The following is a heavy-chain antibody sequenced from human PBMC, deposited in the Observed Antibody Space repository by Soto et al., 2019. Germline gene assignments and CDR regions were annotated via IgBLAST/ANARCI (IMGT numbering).Heavy chain of an antibody. Sequence: GGSLRLSCAASGFTFSSYAMSWVRQASGKGLEWVSAISGSGGSTYYADSVKGRFTISRDNSKNTLYLQMNSLRAEDTAVYYCAKDRPSITIFGVVDAFDIWGQGTMVTVSS. CDR1: GFTFSSYA. J-gene: IGHJ3*02. V-gene: IGHV3-23*01. CDR2: ISGSGGST. D-gene: IGHD3-3*01. CDR3: AKDRPSITIFGVVDAFDI.